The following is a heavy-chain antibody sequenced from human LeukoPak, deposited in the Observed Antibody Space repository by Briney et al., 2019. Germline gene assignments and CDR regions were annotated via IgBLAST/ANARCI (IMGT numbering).Heavy chain of an antibody. CDR1: GFAFSSFA. J-gene: IGHJ4*02. CDR2: IDTDGSSA. CDR3: AKKVNYYDSSGYYPFDY. Sequence: GGSLRLSCAASGFAFSSFAMSWVRQAPGKGLVWVSRIDTDGSSATYADSVKGRFTISRDNSKNTLYLQMNSLRAEDTAVYYCAKKVNYYDSSGYYPFDYWGQGTLVTVSS. D-gene: IGHD3-22*01. V-gene: IGHV3-23*03.